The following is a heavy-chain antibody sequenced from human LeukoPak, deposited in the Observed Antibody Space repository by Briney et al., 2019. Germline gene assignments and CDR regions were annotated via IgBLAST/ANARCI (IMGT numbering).Heavy chain of an antibody. D-gene: IGHD4-11*01. V-gene: IGHV3-33*01. J-gene: IGHJ4*02. CDR1: GFTSNHYG. CDR3: ARDAQRGFDYSNSLEY. Sequence: GGSLRLSCAAAGFTSNHYGMHWVRQAPGKGLEWVAVIWSDGTNQYYAGSVKGRFTISRDDSGNTVYLQMNSLRPEDTGVYYCARDAQRGFDYSNSLEYWGQGTPVTVST. CDR2: IWSDGTNQ.